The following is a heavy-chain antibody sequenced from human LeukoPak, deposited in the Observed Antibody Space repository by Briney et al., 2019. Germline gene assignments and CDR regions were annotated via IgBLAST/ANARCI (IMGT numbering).Heavy chain of an antibody. Sequence: PSETLSLTCSVSGGSISPYFWSWIRQPPGKGLEWIGNIYYSGSTNYNPSLKSRVTISVDTSKNQFSLKLSSVTAADTAVYYCARGRAAAGTGRGGYFDYWGQGTLVTVSS. CDR1: GGSISPYF. CDR2: IYYSGST. J-gene: IGHJ4*02. D-gene: IGHD6-13*01. CDR3: ARGRAAAGTGRGGYFDY. V-gene: IGHV4-59*01.